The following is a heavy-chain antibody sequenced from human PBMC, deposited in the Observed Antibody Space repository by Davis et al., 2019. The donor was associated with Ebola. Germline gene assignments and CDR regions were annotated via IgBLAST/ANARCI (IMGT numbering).Heavy chain of an antibody. CDR2: ISSSSSTI. Sequence: GESLKTPRAAPGCPFSRYCLNRVRQAPGKGLEWVLYISSSSSTIYYSDSVKGRFPISRDNAKNSLYLQMNSLRDEDTAVYYCARDRHSSSWKYFQNWGQGTLVTVSS. V-gene: IGHV3-48*02. CDR1: GCPFSRYC. D-gene: IGHD6-13*01. CDR3: ARDRHSSSWKYFQN. J-gene: IGHJ1*01.